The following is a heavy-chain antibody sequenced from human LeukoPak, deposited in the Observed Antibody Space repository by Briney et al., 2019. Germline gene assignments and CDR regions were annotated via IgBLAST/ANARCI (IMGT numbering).Heavy chain of an antibody. J-gene: IGHJ4*02. D-gene: IGHD6-25*01. CDR3: AREGGFYRPLDY. CDR2: VHLDGRT. V-gene: IGHV4-4*02. CDR1: GVSVSSTNW. Sequence: SETLSLTCGVSGVSVSSTNWWTWIRQPPGKGLEWIGEVHLDGRTNFNPSLKSRLTMSVDLSENHVSLKLTSVTAADTAVYYCAREGGFYRPLDYSGQGTLVTVS.